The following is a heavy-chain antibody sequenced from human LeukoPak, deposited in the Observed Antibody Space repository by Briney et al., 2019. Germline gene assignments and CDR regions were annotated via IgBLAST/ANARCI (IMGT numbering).Heavy chain of an antibody. Sequence: ASVKVSCKASGYTFTSYGISWVRQAPGQGLEWMGWISAYNGNTNYAQKLQGRVTMTTDTSTSTAYMELRSLRSDDTAVYYCAREVRDTAMVVIDYWGQGTLVTVSS. CDR2: ISAYNGNT. CDR1: GYTFTSYG. CDR3: AREVRDTAMVVIDY. J-gene: IGHJ4*02. D-gene: IGHD5-18*01. V-gene: IGHV1-18*01.